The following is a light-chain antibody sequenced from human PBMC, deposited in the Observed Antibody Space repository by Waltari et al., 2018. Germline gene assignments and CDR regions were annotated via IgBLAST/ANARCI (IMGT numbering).Light chain of an antibody. CDR2: GAS. Sequence: TLLKQSPPTLPVSPGVRVILCCRARQSSSSNLAWYQQKPGQTPRLLIYGASTRATGIPSRFSGSGSETEFTLTISSMQSEDFAVYYCQQYNDWPPITFGQGTRLDI. V-gene: IGKV3-15*01. J-gene: IGKJ5*01. CDR3: QQYNDWPPIT. CDR1: QSSSSN.